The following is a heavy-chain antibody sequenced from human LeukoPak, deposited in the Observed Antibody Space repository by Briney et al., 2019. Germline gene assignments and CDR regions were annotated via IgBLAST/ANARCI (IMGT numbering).Heavy chain of an antibody. Sequence: GGSLRLSCAASGFTVSSNFMSWVRQAPGKGLEWVSVIYSDGSTYYADSVKGRFIISRDNSKNTLYLQMNSLRAEDTAVYYCARDRSGSYEWDNWGQGTLVTVSS. J-gene: IGHJ4*02. V-gene: IGHV3-53*01. CDR2: IYSDGST. D-gene: IGHD1-26*01. CDR3: ARDRSGSYEWDN. CDR1: GFTVSSNF.